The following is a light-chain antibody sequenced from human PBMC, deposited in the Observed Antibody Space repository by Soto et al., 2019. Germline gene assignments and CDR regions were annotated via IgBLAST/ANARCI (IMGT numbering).Light chain of an antibody. V-gene: IGLV1-44*01. CDR2: SDN. J-gene: IGLJ3*02. CDR3: AAWDDSLRVV. CDR1: SSNIGSKT. Sequence: QSVLTQPPSASGTPGQRVIMSCSGSSSNIGSKTVNWYQHVPGTTPKLLVYSDNHRPSGVPDRFSGSKSGTSASLAISGLQSEDEADYYCAAWDDSLRVVFGGGTKLTVL.